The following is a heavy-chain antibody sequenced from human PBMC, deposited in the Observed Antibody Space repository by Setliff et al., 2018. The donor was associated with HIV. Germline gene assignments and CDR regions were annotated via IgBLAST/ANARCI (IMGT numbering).Heavy chain of an antibody. CDR3: ARGLVGAATSYYYYYMDV. CDR1: GGSISSSY. V-gene: IGHV4-59*01. D-gene: IGHD1-26*01. J-gene: IGHJ6*03. CDR2: IYHSVST. Sequence: SETLSLTCTVSGGSISSSYWSWIRQPPGKGLEWIGYIYHSVSTNYNPSLKSRVTISLDTSKNQFSLKLSSVTAADTAVYYCARGLVGAATSYYYYYMDVWGKGTTVTVSS.